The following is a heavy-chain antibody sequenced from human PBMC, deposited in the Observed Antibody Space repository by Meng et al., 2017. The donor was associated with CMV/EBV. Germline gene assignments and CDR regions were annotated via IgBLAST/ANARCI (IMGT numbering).Heavy chain of an antibody. V-gene: IGHV2-5*01. CDR1: TSGVG. CDR2: IYWNDDK. CDR3: AHLHTYYDFWSGYYTGWFDP. Sequence: TSGVGVGWIRQTAGKALEWLALIYWNDDKRYSPSLKSRLTITKDTSKNQVVLTMTNMDPVDTATYYCAHLHTYYDFWSGYYTGWFDPWGQGTLVTVSS. D-gene: IGHD3-3*01. J-gene: IGHJ5*02.